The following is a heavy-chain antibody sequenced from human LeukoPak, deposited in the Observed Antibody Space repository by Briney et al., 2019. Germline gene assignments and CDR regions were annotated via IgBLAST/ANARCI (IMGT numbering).Heavy chain of an antibody. D-gene: IGHD6-13*01. CDR2: IRYDGSNK. J-gene: IGHJ4*02. V-gene: IGHV3-30*02. CDR1: GFTFSSYG. Sequence: GGSLRLSCAASGFTFSSYGMHWVRQAPCKGLEWVAFIRYDGSNKYYADSVKGRFTISRDNAKNSLYLQMNSLRAEDTAVYYCARTIAAAPNFDLWGQGTLVTVSS. CDR3: ARTIAAAPNFDL.